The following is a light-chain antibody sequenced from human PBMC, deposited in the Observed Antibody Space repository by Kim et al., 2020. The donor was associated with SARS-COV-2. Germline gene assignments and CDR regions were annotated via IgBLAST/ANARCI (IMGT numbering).Light chain of an antibody. V-gene: IGLV7-46*01. CDR3: LLSYSGARV. CDR2: DTN. J-gene: IGLJ3*02. CDR1: TGAVTISNY. Sequence: PGATVPLTCGSSTGAVTISNYAHWFQQRPGQTPRTLIYDTNNKHSWTPARFSDSLLGGKAALTLSRAQPEDEAEYYCLLSYSGARVFGGGTQLTVL.